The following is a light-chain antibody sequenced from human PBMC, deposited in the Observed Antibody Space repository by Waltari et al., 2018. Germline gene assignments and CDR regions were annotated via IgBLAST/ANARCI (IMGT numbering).Light chain of an antibody. V-gene: IGLV2-14*04. J-gene: IGLJ1*01. CDR1: SSDVGGYNY. CDR2: DVS. Sequence: LSLSPAQSITISCTETSSDVGGYNYVSWYQQHPGKAPKLMIYDVSKRPSGVSNRFAGSKSGNTASLTISGLQAEDEADYYCSSYTSSSTYVFGTGTKVTVL. CDR3: SSYTSSSTYV.